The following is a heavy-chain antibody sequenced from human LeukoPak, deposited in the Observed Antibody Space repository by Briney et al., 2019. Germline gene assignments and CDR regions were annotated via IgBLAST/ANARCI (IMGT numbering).Heavy chain of an antibody. V-gene: IGHV4-39*07. CDR1: GGSISSSSYY. J-gene: IGHJ4*02. CDR3: ARGTGTISPFDY. Sequence: SETLSLTCTVSGGSISSSSYYWGWIRQPPGKGLEWIGSIYHSGSTYYNPSLKSRVTISVDRSKNQFSLKLSSVTAADTAVYYCARGTGTISPFDYWGQGTLVTVSS. D-gene: IGHD1-7*01. CDR2: IYHSGST.